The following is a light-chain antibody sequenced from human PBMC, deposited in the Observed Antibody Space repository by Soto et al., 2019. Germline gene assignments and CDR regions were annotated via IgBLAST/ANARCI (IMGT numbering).Light chain of an antibody. V-gene: IGLV1-44*01. CDR1: SANIGSHT. Sequence: QSVLTQPPSASGTPGQRVIRSCSGSSANIGSHTVNWYQQLPGTAPKLLIHSNNQRPSGGPDRFSGSKSGTSASLAISGLQSEDEADYYCAAWDDSLNGRVVFGGGTKRTVL. CDR2: SNN. CDR3: AAWDDSLNGRVV. J-gene: IGLJ2*01.